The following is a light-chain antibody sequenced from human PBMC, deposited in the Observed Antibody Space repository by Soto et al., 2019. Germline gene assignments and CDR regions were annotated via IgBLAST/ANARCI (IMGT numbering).Light chain of an antibody. CDR1: QSFRGL. J-gene: IGKJ5*01. CDR2: DAY. V-gene: IGKV3-11*01. CDR3: QQRHMWPIT. Sequence: VLTQSPVTLSLSPGARATLSCRASQSFRGLLAWYQQKPGQAPRLLIYDAYNRATGIPPRFSGSGSGTDFTLTISSLEPEDSAVYYCQQRHMWPITFAQGTRLEVK.